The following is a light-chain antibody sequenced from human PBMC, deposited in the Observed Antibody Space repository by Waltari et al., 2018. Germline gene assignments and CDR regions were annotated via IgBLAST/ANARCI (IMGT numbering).Light chain of an antibody. J-gene: IGLJ1*01. Sequence: QSALTQPAAVSGSPGQSITISCIGTSSDVGSFDLGSWYQQHPGKAPKLIIYEATKRPSGISNRFSGSKSGNTASLTISGLQNEDEADYHCCSYAGGSTFVFGTGTKVTVL. CDR3: CSYAGGSTFV. CDR2: EAT. V-gene: IGLV2-23*02. CDR1: SSDVGSFDL.